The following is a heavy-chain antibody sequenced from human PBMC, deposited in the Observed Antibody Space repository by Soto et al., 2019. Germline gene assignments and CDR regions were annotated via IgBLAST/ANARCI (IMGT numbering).Heavy chain of an antibody. V-gene: IGHV4-59*08. CDR3: ARHLWFGNDAFDI. D-gene: IGHD3-10*01. CDR2: IYYSGST. J-gene: IGHJ3*02. Sequence: QVQLQESGPGLVKPSETLSLTCTVSADSISSYYWSWIRQPPGKGLECIGYIYYSGSTNYNPSLKSRVTISIDTSKNQFSLKLSSVTAADTAVYYCARHLWFGNDAFDIWGQGTMVTVSS. CDR1: ADSISSYY.